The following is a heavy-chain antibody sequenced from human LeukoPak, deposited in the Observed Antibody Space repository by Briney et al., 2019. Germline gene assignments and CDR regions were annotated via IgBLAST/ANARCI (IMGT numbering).Heavy chain of an antibody. J-gene: IGHJ4*02. CDR3: AKGPMGEDY. V-gene: IGHV3-30*18. CDR1: GFTFSSYG. CDR2: ISYDGSNK. D-gene: IGHD3-16*01. Sequence: PGGSLRLSFAASGFTFSSYGMHWVRQAPGKGLEWVAVISYDGSNKYYADSVKGRFTISRDNSKNTLYLQMNSLRAEDTAVYYCAKGPMGEDYWGQGTLVTVSS.